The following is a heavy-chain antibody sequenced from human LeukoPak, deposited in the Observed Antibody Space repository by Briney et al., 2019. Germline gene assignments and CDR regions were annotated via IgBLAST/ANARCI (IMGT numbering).Heavy chain of an antibody. CDR2: ISYDGTNK. J-gene: IGHJ4*02. D-gene: IGHD2-2*01. Sequence: GRSLRLSCAASGFTFSSYAIHWVRQAPGKGLEWVALISYDGTNKYYADSVKGRFTISRDNAKNSLYLQMNSLRAEDTAVYYCARDGSTAPLPFDYWGQGTLVTVSS. CDR3: ARDGSTAPLPFDY. CDR1: GFTFSSYA. V-gene: IGHV3-30-3*01.